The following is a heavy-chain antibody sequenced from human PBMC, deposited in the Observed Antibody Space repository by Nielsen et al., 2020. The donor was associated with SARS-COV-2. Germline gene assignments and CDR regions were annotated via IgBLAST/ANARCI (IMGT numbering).Heavy chain of an antibody. D-gene: IGHD3-3*01. Sequence: ASVKVSCKASGYTFTSYGISWVRQAPGQGLEWMGWISAYNGNTNYAQKFQERVTITRDMSTSPASMELSSLRSEDTAGYYCAAGRGVSYYDFWGRRAFNIWGQGTMVTVSS. J-gene: IGHJ3*02. V-gene: IGHV1-18*01. CDR1: GYTFTSYG. CDR3: AAGRGVSYYDFWGRRAFNI. CDR2: ISAYNGNT.